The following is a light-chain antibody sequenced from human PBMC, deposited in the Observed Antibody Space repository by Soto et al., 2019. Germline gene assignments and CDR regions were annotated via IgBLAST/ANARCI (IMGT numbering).Light chain of an antibody. CDR1: QSISSY. V-gene: IGKV1-5*01. Sequence: DIQMTQSPSSLSASVGDRVTITCRASQSISSYLNWYQQKPGKAPKLLIYDASNLDSGVPSRFSGSGSGTEFTLTISSLQPDDFATYYCQQYNSYSGTFGGGTKVDIK. CDR3: QQYNSYSGT. J-gene: IGKJ4*01. CDR2: DAS.